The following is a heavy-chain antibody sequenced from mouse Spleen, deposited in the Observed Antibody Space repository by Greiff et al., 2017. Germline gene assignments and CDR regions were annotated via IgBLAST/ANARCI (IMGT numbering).Heavy chain of an antibody. J-gene: IGHJ3*01. CDR1: GFTFSDYY. V-gene: IGHV5-12*02. CDR2: ISNGGGST. Sequence: EVQRVESGGGLVQPGGSLKLSCATSGFTFSDYYMYWVRQTPEKRLEWVAYISNGGGSTYYPDTVKGRFTISRDNAKNTLYLQMSRLKSEDTAMYYCARPGVVSPFAYWGQGTLVTVSA. CDR3: ARPGVVSPFAY. D-gene: IGHD1-1*01.